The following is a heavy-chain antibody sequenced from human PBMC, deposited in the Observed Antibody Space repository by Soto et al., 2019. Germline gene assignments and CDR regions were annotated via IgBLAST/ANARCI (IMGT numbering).Heavy chain of an antibody. J-gene: IGHJ4*02. CDR1: GLTLTNYW. CDR3: TTAFEY. V-gene: IGHV3-74*01. CDR2: IDGVGAGT. Sequence: SGGCRRLSCVASGLTLTNYWMRWVRQVPGKGLVWVSRIDGVGAGTSYSDSVTGRFTISTDNAENMLYLQMNSLRAEDTAVYYCTTAFEYWGQGTMVTVSS.